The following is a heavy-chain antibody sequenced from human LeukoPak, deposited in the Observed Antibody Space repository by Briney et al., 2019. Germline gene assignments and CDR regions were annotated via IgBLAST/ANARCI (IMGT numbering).Heavy chain of an antibody. D-gene: IGHD3-16*01. Sequence: GGSLRLSSAASGFTFSSYSMNWVRQAPGKGLEWVSSISSSSSYIYYADPVKGRFTISRDNAKNSLYLQMNSLKAEDTAVYYCARDQGGVGYWGQGTLVTVSS. CDR1: GFTFSSYS. CDR3: ARDQGGVGY. CDR2: ISSSSSYI. V-gene: IGHV3-21*01. J-gene: IGHJ4*02.